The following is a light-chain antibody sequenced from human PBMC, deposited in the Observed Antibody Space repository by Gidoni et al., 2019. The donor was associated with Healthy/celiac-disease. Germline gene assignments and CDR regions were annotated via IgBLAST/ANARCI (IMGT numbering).Light chain of an antibody. CDR2: EFS. CDR1: SSDAGCYNY. J-gene: IGLJ2*01. CDR3: SSYTSSSTPYVV. Sequence: QSALTQPASVSGSPGQSITISCTGTSSDAGCYNYVSWYQQHPGKAPKLMIYEFSYRPSDVSNRFSGSKSGNTASLTISGLQAEDEADYYCSSYTSSSTPYVVFGGGTKLTVL. V-gene: IGLV2-14*01.